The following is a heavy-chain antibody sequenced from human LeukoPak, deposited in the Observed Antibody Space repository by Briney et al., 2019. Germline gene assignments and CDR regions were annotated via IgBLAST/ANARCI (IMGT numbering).Heavy chain of an antibody. CDR3: AREGAYGDFTGVY. V-gene: IGHV1-69*13. J-gene: IGHJ4*02. D-gene: IGHD4-17*01. CDR2: IIPIFGTA. CDR1: GGTFSSYA. Sequence: ASVKVSCKASGGTFSSYAISWVRQAPGQGLEWMGGIIPIFGTANYAQKFQGRVTITADESTSTAYMELSSLRSEDTAVYYCAREGAYGDFTGVYWGQGTLVTASS.